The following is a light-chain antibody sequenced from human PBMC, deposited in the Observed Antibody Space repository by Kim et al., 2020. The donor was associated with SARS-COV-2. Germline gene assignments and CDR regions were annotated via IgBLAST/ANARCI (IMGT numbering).Light chain of an antibody. CDR3: LKCYDSPIT. J-gene: IGKJ5*01. Sequence: DIVMTQSPDSLAVSLGERASINCKSSQSIFKRANSKNYRAWYQQKPGQPPKLPINWTSTRESGVSDRISGSWSGTDFTLTITILQAEKAAVYYCLKCYDSPITFGQGTRLEIK. CDR1: QSIFKRANSKNY. CDR2: WTS. V-gene: IGKV4-1*01.